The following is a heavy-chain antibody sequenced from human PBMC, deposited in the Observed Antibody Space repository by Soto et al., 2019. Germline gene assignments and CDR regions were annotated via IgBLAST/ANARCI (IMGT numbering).Heavy chain of an antibody. Sequence: SVNVSGMGSGYSFTRYFIGCVRQMPVKGLEWMGIIYPGGSDTRYSPSFQGQVTISADKSISTAYLQWSSLKASDTAMYYCASIIAAAGTVDYWGQGTLVTVSA. D-gene: IGHD6-13*01. J-gene: IGHJ4*02. V-gene: IGHV5-51*01. CDR3: ASIIAAAGTVDY. CDR1: GYSFTRYF. CDR2: IYPGGSDT.